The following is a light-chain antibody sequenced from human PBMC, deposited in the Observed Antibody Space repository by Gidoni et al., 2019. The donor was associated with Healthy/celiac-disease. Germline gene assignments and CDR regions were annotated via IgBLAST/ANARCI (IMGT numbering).Light chain of an antibody. J-gene: IGLJ2*01. CDR1: RLRSYY. Sequence: SSELTQDPAVSVALGQTVRITCQGGRLRSYYASWYQQKPGQAHVLVIYGKNNRPSGIPDRFSGSSSGNTASLTITGAQAEDEADYYCNSRDSSGNYVVFGGGTKLTVL. CDR3: NSRDSSGNYVV. V-gene: IGLV3-19*01. CDR2: GKN.